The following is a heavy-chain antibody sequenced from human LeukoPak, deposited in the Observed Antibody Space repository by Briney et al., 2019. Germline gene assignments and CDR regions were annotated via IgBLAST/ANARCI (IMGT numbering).Heavy chain of an antibody. CDR3: ARTSIRGGDY. D-gene: IGHD2-2*02. V-gene: IGHV4-38-2*02. CDR2: IYHSGST. Sequence: KTSETLSLTCTVSGYSISSGYYWGWIRQPPGKGLEWIGSIYHSGSTYYNPSLKSRVTISVDTSKNQFSLKLSSVTAADTAVYYCARTSIRGGDYWGQGTLVTVSS. CDR1: GYSISSGYY. J-gene: IGHJ4*02.